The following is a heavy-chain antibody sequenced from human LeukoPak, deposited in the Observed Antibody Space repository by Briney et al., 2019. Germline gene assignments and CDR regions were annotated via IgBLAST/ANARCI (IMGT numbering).Heavy chain of an antibody. Sequence: SETLSLTCTVSGGSISSGDYYWSWIRQPPGKGLEWIGYIYYSGSTYYNPSLKSRVTISVDTSKNQFSLKLSSVTAADTAVYYCARGSGRIQLSRHWGQGTLVTVSS. J-gene: IGHJ4*02. V-gene: IGHV4-30-4*08. CDR2: IYYSGST. CDR1: GGSISSGDYY. D-gene: IGHD5-18*01. CDR3: ARGSGRIQLSRH.